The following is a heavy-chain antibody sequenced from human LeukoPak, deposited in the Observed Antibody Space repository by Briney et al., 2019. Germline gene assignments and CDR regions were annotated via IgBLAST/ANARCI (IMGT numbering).Heavy chain of an antibody. V-gene: IGHV4-39*07. J-gene: IGHJ6*03. CDR2: IYYSGST. Sequence: PSETLSLTCTVSGGSVSSSSYYWGWIRQPPGKGLEWIGSIYYSGSTYYNPSLKSQVTISVDTSKNQFSLKLSSVTAADTAVYYCARVTNELGTEYYYYYYYMDVWGKGTTVTVSS. CDR3: ARVTNELGTEYYYYYYYMDV. D-gene: IGHD7-27*01. CDR1: GGSVSSSSYY.